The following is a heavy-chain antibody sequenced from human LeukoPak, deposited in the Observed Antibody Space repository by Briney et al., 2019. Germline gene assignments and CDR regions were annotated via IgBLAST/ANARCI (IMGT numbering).Heavy chain of an antibody. CDR2: FDPEDGET. V-gene: IGHV1-24*01. CDR1: GYTFSSYT. J-gene: IGHJ6*03. Sequence: ASVKVSCKASGYTFSSYTMNWVRQAPGQGLEWMGGFDPEDGETIYAQKFQGRVTMTEDTSTDTAYMELSSLRSEDTAVYYCATTPRGFGWGPYYMDVWGKGTTVTVSS. CDR3: ATTPRGFGWGPYYMDV. D-gene: IGHD3-16*01.